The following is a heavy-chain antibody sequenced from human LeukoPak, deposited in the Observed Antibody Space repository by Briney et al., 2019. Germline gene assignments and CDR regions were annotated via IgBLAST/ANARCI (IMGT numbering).Heavy chain of an antibody. J-gene: IGHJ4*02. CDR2: IHYSGSA. CDR1: GDSITSYY. CDR3: GRGWISPYSGYDYDYFDY. D-gene: IGHD5-12*01. Sequence: SETLSLTCSVSGDSITSYYWSWIRQPPGKGLEWIGYIHYSGSANYNPSLRSRVTISVDTSKNQFSLRLSSVTAADTAVYYCGRGWISPYSGYDYDYFDYWGQGALVTVSS. V-gene: IGHV4-59*01.